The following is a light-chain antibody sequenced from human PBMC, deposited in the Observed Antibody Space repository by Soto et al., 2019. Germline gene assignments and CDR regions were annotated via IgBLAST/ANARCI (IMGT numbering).Light chain of an antibody. V-gene: IGKV1-9*01. Sequence: DIQLTQSPSFLSASVGDRVTITCRASQGISRYLAWYQQEPGKAPKLLIYAASTLQSGVPSRFSGSGSGTEFTLTISSLQPEDFATYYCQQLNSYPYTFGQGTKLEIK. CDR3: QQLNSYPYT. J-gene: IGKJ2*01. CDR2: AAS. CDR1: QGISRY.